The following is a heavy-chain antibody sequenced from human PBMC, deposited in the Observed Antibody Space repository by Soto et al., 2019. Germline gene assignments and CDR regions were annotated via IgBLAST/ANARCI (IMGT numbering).Heavy chain of an antibody. CDR2: ISAYNGNT. D-gene: IGHD6-6*01. Sequence: QVQLVQSGAEVKKPGASVKVSCKASGYTFTSYGISWVRQAPGQGLEWMGWISAYNGNTNYAQKLQGRVTTTTDTSASTAYTELRSLRSDDTAVYYCAREGYYSSSAAPGYWGQGTLVTVSS. V-gene: IGHV1-18*01. J-gene: IGHJ4*02. CDR1: GYTFTSYG. CDR3: AREGYYSSSAAPGY.